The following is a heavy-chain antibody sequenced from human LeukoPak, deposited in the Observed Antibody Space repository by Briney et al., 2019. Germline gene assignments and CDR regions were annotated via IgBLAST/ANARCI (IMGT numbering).Heavy chain of an antibody. D-gene: IGHD2-21*01. V-gene: IGHV1-2*02. CDR3: TRDLHSNFDY. Sequence: ASVKVSCKASGYTFTGYYMHWMRQAPGQGLEWMGWINPNSGDTNYAQKFQGRVTMTRDTSISTAYMELSRLRSDDTAVYYCTRDLHSNFDYWGQGTLVTVSS. J-gene: IGHJ4*02. CDR2: INPNSGDT. CDR1: GYTFTGYY.